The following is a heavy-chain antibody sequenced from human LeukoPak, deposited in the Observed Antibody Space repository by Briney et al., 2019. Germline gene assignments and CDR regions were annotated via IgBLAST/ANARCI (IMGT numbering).Heavy chain of an antibody. CDR3: ARQTGAWRDDYGDYDAFDI. J-gene: IGHJ3*02. CDR1: GGTVSSYV. D-gene: IGHD4-17*01. V-gene: IGHV1-69*13. Sequence: SVKVSCKASGGTVSSYVISWVRQAPGQGLEWMGGIIPIFGTANYAQKFQGRVTITADESTSTAYMELSSLRSEDTAVYYCARQTGAWRDDYGDYDAFDIWGQGTMVTVSS. CDR2: IIPIFGTA.